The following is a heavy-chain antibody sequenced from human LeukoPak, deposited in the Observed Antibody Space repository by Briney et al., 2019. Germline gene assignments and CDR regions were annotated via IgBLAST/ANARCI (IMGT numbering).Heavy chain of an antibody. J-gene: IGHJ4*02. CDR2: INHSGST. V-gene: IGHV4-34*01. Sequence: SETLSLTCAVYGGSFSGYYWCWIRQPPGKGLEWIGEINHSGSTNYNPSLKSRVTISVDTSKNQFSLKLSSVTAADTAVYYCARVPYYDFWTAFDYWGQGTPVTVSS. CDR3: ARVPYYDFWTAFDY. CDR1: GGSFSGYY. D-gene: IGHD3/OR15-3a*01.